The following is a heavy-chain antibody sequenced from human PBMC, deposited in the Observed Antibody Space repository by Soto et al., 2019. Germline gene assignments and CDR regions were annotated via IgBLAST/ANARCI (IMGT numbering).Heavy chain of an antibody. Sequence: EVQLLESGGGLVQPGGSLRLSCAASGFTFSTYAINWVRQAPGKGLEWVSLIISSGGSTYYADSVKGRFTISRDNSKTTLYLQMNSLRAGDTAVYYCAKAEGSSYGSEYSQHWGQGTRVTASS. V-gene: IGHV3-23*01. J-gene: IGHJ1*01. CDR3: AKAEGSSYGSEYSQH. CDR1: GFTFSTYA. CDR2: IISSGGST. D-gene: IGHD6-13*01.